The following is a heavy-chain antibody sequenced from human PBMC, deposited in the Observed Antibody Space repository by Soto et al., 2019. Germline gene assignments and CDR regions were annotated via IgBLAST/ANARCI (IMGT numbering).Heavy chain of an antibody. V-gene: IGHV3-23*01. CDR1: GFTFSNYA. CDR2: IARAGDLI. CDR3: ARESEDLTSNFDY. J-gene: IGHJ4*02. Sequence: GSLRLSCAASGFTFSNYAMVWVRQAPGKGLEWVSAIARAGDLIRYADSVKGRFTISRDNSNNTLYLQMNSLRAEDTAVYYCARESEDLTSNFDYWGQGTLVTVSS.